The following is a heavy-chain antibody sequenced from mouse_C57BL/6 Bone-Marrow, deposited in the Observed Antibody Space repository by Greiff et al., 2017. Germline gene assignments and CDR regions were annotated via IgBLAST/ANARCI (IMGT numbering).Heavy chain of an antibody. J-gene: IGHJ2*01. Sequence: EVQLQQSGTVLARPGASVQMSCKTSGYTFTSYWMHWVKQRPGQGLEWIGAIYPGNSDTSYKQKFQGKAKLTAVTSDSTAYMELSSLTNEDSAVYYCTRRNWVNFDYWGQGTTLTVSS. D-gene: IGHD4-1*01. CDR1: GYTFTSYW. V-gene: IGHV1-5*01. CDR3: TRRNWVNFDY. CDR2: IYPGNSDT.